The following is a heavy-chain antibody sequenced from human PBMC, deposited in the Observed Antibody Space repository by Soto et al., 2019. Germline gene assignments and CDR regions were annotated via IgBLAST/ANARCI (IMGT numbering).Heavy chain of an antibody. Sequence: PSETLSLTCAVYGGSFSGYYWSWIRQPPGKGLEWIGEINHSGSTNYNPSLKSRVTISVDTSKNQFSLKLSSVTAADTAVYYCARGIYRYCSSTSCYNTYYYYGMDVWGQGTTVTAP. CDR3: ARGIYRYCSSTSCYNTYYYYGMDV. V-gene: IGHV4-34*01. CDR1: GGSFSGYY. D-gene: IGHD2-2*02. CDR2: INHSGST. J-gene: IGHJ6*02.